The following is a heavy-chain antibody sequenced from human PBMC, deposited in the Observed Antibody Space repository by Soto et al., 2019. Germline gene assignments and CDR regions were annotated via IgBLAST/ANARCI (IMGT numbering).Heavy chain of an antibody. CDR1: GGSFTGYY. J-gene: IGHJ4*02. CDR2: IYHSGST. CDR3: ARVYMVRGTIIRYFDY. D-gene: IGHD3-10*01. V-gene: IGHV4-34*01. Sequence: SETLSLTCAVNGGSFTGYYGAWIRQSPGKGLEWIGYIYHSGSTNYNPSLKSRVTISVDKSKNQFSLKLSSVTAADTAVYYCARVYMVRGTIIRYFDYWGQGTLVTVSS.